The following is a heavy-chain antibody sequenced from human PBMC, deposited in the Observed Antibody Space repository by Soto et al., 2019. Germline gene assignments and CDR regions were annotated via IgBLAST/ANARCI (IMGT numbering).Heavy chain of an antibody. J-gene: IGHJ5*01. CDR1: GFTFSGYA. Sequence: GGSLRLSCAASGFTFSGYAMTWVRQAPGKGLEWVSGISGSGATTSYADSVKGRFTVSRDNSKNTLYLQINSLRVEDTAVYYCAKLRYFDWSSYNWFEYWGQGTPVTVSS. CDR2: ISGSGATT. D-gene: IGHD3-9*01. V-gene: IGHV3-23*01. CDR3: AKLRYFDWSSYNWFEY.